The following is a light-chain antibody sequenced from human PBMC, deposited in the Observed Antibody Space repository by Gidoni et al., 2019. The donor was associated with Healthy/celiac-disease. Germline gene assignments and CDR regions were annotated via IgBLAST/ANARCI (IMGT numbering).Light chain of an antibody. CDR1: QSALYSPNNKTY. V-gene: IGKV4-1*01. Sequence: DIVLTQSPDSLAVSLGERATINCKSSQSALYSPNNKTYLAWYQQKPGQPPKLLIYWASTRESGVPDRFSGSGSGTDFTLTISSLQAEDVAVYYCQQYYSAPWTFGQGTKVEIK. J-gene: IGKJ1*01. CDR3: QQYYSAPWT. CDR2: WAS.